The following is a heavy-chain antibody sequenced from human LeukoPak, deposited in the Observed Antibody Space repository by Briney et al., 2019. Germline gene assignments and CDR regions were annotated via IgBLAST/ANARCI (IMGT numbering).Heavy chain of an antibody. D-gene: IGHD4-11*01. CDR2: TIPIFGTA. CDR3: ARAGATTVTTRVGGVFDY. J-gene: IGHJ4*02. V-gene: IGHV1-69*05. Sequence: GSSVKVSCKASGGTFSSYAISWVRQAPGQGLEWMGGTIPIFGTANYAQKFQGRVTITTDESTSTAYMELSSLRSEDTAVYYCARAGATTVTTRVGGVFDYWGQGTLVTVSS. CDR1: GGTFSSYA.